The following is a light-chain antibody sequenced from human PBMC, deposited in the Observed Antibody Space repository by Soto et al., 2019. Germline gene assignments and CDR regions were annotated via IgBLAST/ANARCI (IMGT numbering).Light chain of an antibody. Sequence: DIQLTQSPSSLSASVGERVTITCRASQSISNFLNWYQQKPGQAPKLLISSASNVQSGVPSRFSGRGSGTEFTLTISGLQPEDSASYCCQQSYNWPHTFGQGTKLEI. J-gene: IGKJ2*01. CDR3: QQSYNWPHT. V-gene: IGKV1-39*01. CDR1: QSISNF. CDR2: SAS.